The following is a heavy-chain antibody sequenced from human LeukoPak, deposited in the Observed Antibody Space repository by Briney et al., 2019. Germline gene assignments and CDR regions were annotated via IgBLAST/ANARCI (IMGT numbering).Heavy chain of an antibody. D-gene: IGHD6-13*01. CDR2: INPTSGYT. J-gene: IGHJ4*02. Sequence: GGSLRLSCAASGFTFSDYYMSWIRQAPGKGLEWLSYINPTSGYTPYADSVKGRFTISRDNAKNSLYLQMNSLRAGDTALYYCAKEVYSSRWSTYYFDYWGQGTLVTVSS. CDR3: AKEVYSSRWSTYYFDY. CDR1: GFTFSDYY. V-gene: IGHV3-11*05.